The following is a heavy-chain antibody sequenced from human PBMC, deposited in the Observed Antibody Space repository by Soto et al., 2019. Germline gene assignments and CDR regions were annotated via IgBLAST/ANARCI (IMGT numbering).Heavy chain of an antibody. V-gene: IGHV4-59*01. CDR2: IYYSGST. CDR1: GGSISSYY. D-gene: IGHD3-10*01. CDR3: ARDPYGSGSYDWFDP. J-gene: IGHJ5*02. Sequence: SETLSLTCTVSGGSISSYYWSWIRQPPGKGLEWIGYIYYSGSTNYNPSLKSRVTISVDTSKNQFSLKLSSVTAADTAVYYCARDPYGSGSYDWFDPWGQGTLVTVSS.